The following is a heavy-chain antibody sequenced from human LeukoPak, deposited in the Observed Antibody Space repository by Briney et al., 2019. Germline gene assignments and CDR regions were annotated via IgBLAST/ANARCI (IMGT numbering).Heavy chain of an antibody. Sequence: PAGSLRLSCAASGFTFSDYYMSWIRQAPGKGLEWVSAISGSGGSTYYADSVKGRFTISRDNSKNTLYLQMNSLRAEDTAVYYCAKDPSGSEFVEYYFDYWGQGTLVTVSS. J-gene: IGHJ4*02. D-gene: IGHD3-3*01. CDR2: ISGSGGST. CDR1: GFTFSDYY. CDR3: AKDPSGSEFVEYYFDY. V-gene: IGHV3-23*01.